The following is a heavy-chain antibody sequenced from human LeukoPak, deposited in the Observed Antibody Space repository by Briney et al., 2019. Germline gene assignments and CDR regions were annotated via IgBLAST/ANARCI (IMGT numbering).Heavy chain of an antibody. V-gene: IGHV1-2*02. J-gene: IGHJ4*02. D-gene: IGHD2-15*01. CDR3: ARGVVVAAHLSH. Sequence: GASVKVSCKASGYTFTGYYMHWVRQAPGQGLEWMGWINPNSGGTNYAQKLQGRVTMTTDTSTSTAYMELRSLRSDDTAVYYCARGVVVAAHLSHWGQGTLVTVSS. CDR1: GYTFTGYY. CDR2: INPNSGGT.